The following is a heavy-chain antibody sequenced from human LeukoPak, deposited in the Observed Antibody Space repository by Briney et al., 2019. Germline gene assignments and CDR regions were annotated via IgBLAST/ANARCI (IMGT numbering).Heavy chain of an antibody. D-gene: IGHD3-10*01. CDR1: GYTFTSYY. CDR2: INPSGGST. CDR3: ARVGRPYYYGSGSRDYFDY. Sequence: ASVKVSCKASGYTFTSYYMHWVRQAPGQGLEWMGIINPSGGSTSYAQKFQGRVTMTTDTSTSTAYMELRSLRSDDTAVYYCARVGRPYYYGSGSRDYFDYWGQGTLVTVSS. V-gene: IGHV1-46*01. J-gene: IGHJ4*02.